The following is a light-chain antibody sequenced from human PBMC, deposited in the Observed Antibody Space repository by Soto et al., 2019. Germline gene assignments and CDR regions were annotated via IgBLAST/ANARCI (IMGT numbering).Light chain of an antibody. CDR3: QHYYNWPYS. Sequence: EIVMTQSPATLSLSPGERVTLSCRASQSIAANLAWYQQKPGQAPRLLIYDASIRAIGIPARFSGSGSGTEFTLTISSLQSEDFAIYYCQHYYNWPYSFGQGTKLEIK. CDR1: QSIAAN. V-gene: IGKV3-15*01. J-gene: IGKJ2*03. CDR2: DAS.